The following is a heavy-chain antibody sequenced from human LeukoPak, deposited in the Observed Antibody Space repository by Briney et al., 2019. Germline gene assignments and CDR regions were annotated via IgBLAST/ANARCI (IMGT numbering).Heavy chain of an antibody. Sequence: GGSLRLSCAASGFTFSSNSMNWVRKAPGKGLEWVSSISSSSSYIYYADSVKGRFIISRDNAKNSLYLQMNSLRADDTAVYYCTRGGGWYVVDYWGQGTLVTVSS. CDR3: TRGGGWYVVDY. J-gene: IGHJ4*02. D-gene: IGHD6-19*01. CDR1: GFTFSSNS. CDR2: ISSSSSYI. V-gene: IGHV3-21*01.